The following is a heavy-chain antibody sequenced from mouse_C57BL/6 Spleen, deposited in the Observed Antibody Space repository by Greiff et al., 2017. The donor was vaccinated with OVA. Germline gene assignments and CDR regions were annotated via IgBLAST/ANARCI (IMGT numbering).Heavy chain of an antibody. CDR1: GYTFTSYW. J-gene: IGHJ4*01. D-gene: IGHD2-1*01. Sequence: QVQLQQSGAELVKPGASVKLSCKASGYTFTSYWMHWVKQRPGQGLEWIGMIHPNSGSTNYNEKFKSKATLTVDKSSSTAYMQLSSLTSEDSAVYYCARSLYYDAMDYWGQGTSVTVSS. CDR2: IHPNSGST. V-gene: IGHV1-64*01. CDR3: ARSLYYDAMDY.